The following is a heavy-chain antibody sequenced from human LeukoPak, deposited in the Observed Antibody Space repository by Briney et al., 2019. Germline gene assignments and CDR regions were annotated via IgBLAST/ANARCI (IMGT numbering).Heavy chain of an antibody. V-gene: IGHV3-48*04. CDR1: GFTFSSYS. CDR3: ARVYGSGSYALRDDAFDI. CDR2: ISSSSSTI. Sequence: GGSLRLSCAASGFTFSSYSMNWVRQAPGKGLEWVSYISSSSSTIYYADSVKGRFTISRDNAKNSLYLQMNSLRAEDTAVYYCARVYGSGSYALRDDAFDIWGQGTMVTVSS. D-gene: IGHD3-10*01. J-gene: IGHJ3*02.